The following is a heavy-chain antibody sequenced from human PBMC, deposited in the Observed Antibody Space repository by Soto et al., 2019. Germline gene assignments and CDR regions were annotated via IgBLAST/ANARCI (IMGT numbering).Heavy chain of an antibody. CDR2: IKQDGSEK. V-gene: IGHV3-7*01. D-gene: IGHD3-16*02. CDR3: ASDMYYDYIWGSYRPSPAFDI. J-gene: IGHJ3*02. CDR1: GFTFSSYW. Sequence: GGSLRLSCAASGFTFSSYWMSWVRQAPGKGLEWVANIKQDGSEKYYVDSVKGRFTISRDNAKNSLYLQMNSLRAEDTAVYYCASDMYYDYIWGSYRPSPAFDIWGQGTMVTVSS.